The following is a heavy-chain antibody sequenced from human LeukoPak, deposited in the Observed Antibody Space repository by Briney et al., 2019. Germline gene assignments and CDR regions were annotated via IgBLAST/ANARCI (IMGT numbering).Heavy chain of an antibody. Sequence: PGGSLRLSCAASGFTFSSYAMSWVRQAPGKGLEWVSAISGSGGSTYYADSVKGRFTISRDNSKNTLYLQMNSLRAEDTAVYYCAKDRHYHDSSGYYSFDYWGQGTLVTVSS. J-gene: IGHJ4*02. CDR1: GFTFSSYA. D-gene: IGHD3-22*01. V-gene: IGHV3-23*01. CDR3: AKDRHYHDSSGYYSFDY. CDR2: ISGSGGST.